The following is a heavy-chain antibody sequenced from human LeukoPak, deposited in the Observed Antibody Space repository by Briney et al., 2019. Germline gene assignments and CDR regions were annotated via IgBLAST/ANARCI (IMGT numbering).Heavy chain of an antibody. CDR1: GGSISSGSYY. J-gene: IGHJ6*03. V-gene: IGHV4-61*02. CDR3: ARGGFGAVAGYYYYYYMDV. Sequence: SETLSLTCTVSGGSISSGSYYWSWIRQPAGKGLEWIGRIYTSGSTNYNPSLKSRVTISVDTSKNQFSLKLSSVTAADTAVYYCARGGFGAVAGYYYYYYMDVWGKGTTVTVSS. CDR2: IYTSGST. D-gene: IGHD6-19*01.